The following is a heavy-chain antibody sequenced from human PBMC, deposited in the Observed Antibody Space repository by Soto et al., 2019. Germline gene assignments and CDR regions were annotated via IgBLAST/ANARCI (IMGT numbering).Heavy chain of an antibody. Sequence: TLSLTCTVSGGSIRSGGYYWSWVRQSPRRGLEWIGNIYYSGSTYYNPSLKSRLTISVDTSKNQFSLNLSSVTAADTAVYYCARDRLMATAGTARHYFGLDVWGQGTTVTVSS. V-gene: IGHV4-31*03. J-gene: IGHJ6*02. CDR2: IYYSGST. CDR3: ARDRLMATAGTARHYFGLDV. CDR1: GGSIRSGGYY. D-gene: IGHD5-18*01.